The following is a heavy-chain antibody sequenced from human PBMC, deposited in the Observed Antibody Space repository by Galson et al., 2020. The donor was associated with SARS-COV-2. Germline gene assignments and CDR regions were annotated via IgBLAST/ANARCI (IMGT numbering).Heavy chain of an antibody. CDR2: IYHTGST. CDR1: GASISNGDHY. J-gene: IGHJ3*02. D-gene: IGHD3-16*01. Sequence: SETLSLTCAVSGASISNGDHYWSWSRQLPGKGLEWIGYIYHTGSTYYNPTLKSRLTLSVDTSQNHFSLMLNSVTAADTAIYYCAREFGGVAAGGGGRREIWGQGKKVTGSS. V-gene: IGHV4-31*11. CDR3: AREFGGVAAGGGGRREI.